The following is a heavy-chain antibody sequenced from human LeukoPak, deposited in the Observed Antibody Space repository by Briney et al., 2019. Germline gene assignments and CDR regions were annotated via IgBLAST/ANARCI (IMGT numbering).Heavy chain of an antibody. CDR1: GYTFTGYY. V-gene: IGHV1-2*02. Sequence: ASVKVSCKASGYTFTGYYMHWVRQAPGQGLEWMGWINPNSGGTNYAQKFQGRVTMTRDTSISTAYMELSRLRSDDTAVYYCATSGTLSVYDPSYWGQGTPVTVSS. CDR3: ATSGTLSVYDPSY. D-gene: IGHD5/OR15-5a*01. J-gene: IGHJ4*02. CDR2: INPNSGGT.